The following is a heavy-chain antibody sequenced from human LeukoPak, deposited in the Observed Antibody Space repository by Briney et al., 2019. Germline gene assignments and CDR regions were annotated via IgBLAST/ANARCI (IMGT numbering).Heavy chain of an antibody. D-gene: IGHD2-2*01. CDR3: ARRDGYCSSTSCYADYYYGMDV. CDR1: GYSFTSYW. J-gene: IGHJ6*02. Sequence: GEPLKISCKGSGYSFTSYWIGWVRQMPGKGLEWMGIIYLGDSDTTYSPSFQGQVTISADKSISTAYLQWSSLKASDTAMYYCARRDGYCSSTSCYADYYYGMDVWGQGTTVTVSS. V-gene: IGHV5-51*01. CDR2: IYLGDSDT.